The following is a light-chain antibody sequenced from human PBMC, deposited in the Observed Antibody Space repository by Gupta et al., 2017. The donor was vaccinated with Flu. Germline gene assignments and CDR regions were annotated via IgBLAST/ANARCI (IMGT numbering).Light chain of an antibody. Sequence: DIQMTQSPSSLSASVGDRVTITCRASQSVFHYVNWYQQRPGKAPKVLISAASRLQSGVPSRISGSGSGTDFALTISKRQPEDFATYYCQHRDSTPRTFGQGTKVDI. V-gene: IGKV1-39*01. CDR3: QHRDSTPRT. J-gene: IGKJ1*01. CDR2: AAS. CDR1: QSVFHY.